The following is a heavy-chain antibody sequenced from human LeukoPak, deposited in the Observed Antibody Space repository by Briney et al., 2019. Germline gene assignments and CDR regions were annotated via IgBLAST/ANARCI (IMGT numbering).Heavy chain of an antibody. J-gene: IGHJ5*02. V-gene: IGHV1-69*06. D-gene: IGHD5-18*01. Sequence: SVKVSCKASGGTFSSYAISWVRQAPGQGLEWMGGIIPIFGTANYAQKFQGRVTITADKSTSTAYMELSSLRSEDTAVYYCARGGTRYSYGYHWFDPWGQGTLVTVSS. CDR3: ARGGTRYSYGYHWFDP. CDR2: IIPIFGTA. CDR1: GGTFSSYA.